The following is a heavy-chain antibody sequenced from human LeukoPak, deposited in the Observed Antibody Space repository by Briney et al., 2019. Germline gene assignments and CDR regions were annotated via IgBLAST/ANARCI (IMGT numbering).Heavy chain of an antibody. J-gene: IGHJ4*02. CDR3: ARGGDNYGYIFDY. CDR2: ISGSGGST. D-gene: IGHD5-18*01. Sequence: PGGSLRLSCAASGFTFSSYAMSWVRQAPGKGLEWVSAISGSGGSTYYADSVKGRFTISRDNAKNSLYLQMNNLRAEDTAVYYCARGGDNYGYIFDYWGQGTLVTVSS. V-gene: IGHV3-23*01. CDR1: GFTFSSYA.